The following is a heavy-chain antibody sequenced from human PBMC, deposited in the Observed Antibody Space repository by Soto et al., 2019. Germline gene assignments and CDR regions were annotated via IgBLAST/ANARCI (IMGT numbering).Heavy chain of an antibody. CDR1: GFTFSTYA. V-gene: IGHV3-30-3*01. D-gene: IGHD1-26*01. CDR3: ARGSSAEGFDY. J-gene: IGHJ4*02. CDR2: ISYAGTNK. Sequence: PGGSLRLSCAASGFTFSTYAMHWVRQAPGKGLEWVAVISYAGTNKYYADSVKGRFTISRDNSKSTLYLQVNSLRTEDTAVYYCARGSSAEGFDYWGQGTLVTVSS.